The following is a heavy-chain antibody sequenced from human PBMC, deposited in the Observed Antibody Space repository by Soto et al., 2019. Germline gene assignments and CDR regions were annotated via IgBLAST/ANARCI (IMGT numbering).Heavy chain of an antibody. D-gene: IGHD3-10*01. V-gene: IGHV5-51*01. CDR3: ARVSDYYYYYGMDV. Sequence: GGSLRLSCAASGFTFSSFWIGWVRLMPGKGLEWMGIIYPGDSDTRYSPSFQGQVTISADKSISTAYLQWSSLKASDTAMYYCARVSDYYYYYGMDVWGQGTTVTVSS. CDR2: IYPGDSDT. J-gene: IGHJ6*02. CDR1: GFTFSSFW.